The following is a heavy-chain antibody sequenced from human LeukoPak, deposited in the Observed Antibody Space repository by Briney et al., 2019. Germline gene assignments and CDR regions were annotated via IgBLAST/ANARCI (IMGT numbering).Heavy chain of an antibody. CDR2: INSDGSST. CDR1: GFTFSSYW. D-gene: IGHD6-13*01. Sequence: PGGSLRLSCAASGFTFSSYWMHWVRQAPGKGLVWVSRINSDGSSTSYADSVKGRFTISRDNAKNSLYLQMNSLRAEDTAVYYCARDSPQQLPHFDYWGQGTLVTVSS. CDR3: ARDSPQQLPHFDY. J-gene: IGHJ4*02. V-gene: IGHV3-74*01.